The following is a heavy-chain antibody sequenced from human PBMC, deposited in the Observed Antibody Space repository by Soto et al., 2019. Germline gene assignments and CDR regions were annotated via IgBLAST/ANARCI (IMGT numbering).Heavy chain of an antibody. CDR2: MSSSSSYI. V-gene: IGHV3-21*01. J-gene: IGHJ4*02. CDR3: ARARGDYLFDY. CDR1: GFTFSSYR. D-gene: IGHD4-17*01. Sequence: EVQLVESGGGLVKPGGSLRPSCAASGFTFSSYRMNWVRQAPGKGLEWVSSMSSSSSYIEYVDSVKGRFTISRDIAKNSLYLQMNSLRAEDTAVYYCARARGDYLFDYWGQGTLVTVSS.